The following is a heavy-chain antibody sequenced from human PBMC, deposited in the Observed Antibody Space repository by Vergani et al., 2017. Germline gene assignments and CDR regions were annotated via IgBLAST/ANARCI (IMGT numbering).Heavy chain of an antibody. CDR3: SYGMDV. CDR2: LYVVGTS. J-gene: IGHJ6*01. CDR1: GFSVSDTY. V-gene: IGHV3-66*01. Sequence: EVRLVDSGGGLVQPGGSLRLSCAASGFSVSDTYMSWVRQAPGKGLEWVAILYVVGTSDYADSVKGRVTVSRDISKNTLHLQLNSLRVEDTAVYFCSYGMDVWGQGTTVTVSS.